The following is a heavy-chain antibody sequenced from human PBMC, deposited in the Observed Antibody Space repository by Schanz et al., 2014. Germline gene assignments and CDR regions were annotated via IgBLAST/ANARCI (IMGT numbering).Heavy chain of an antibody. CDR3: ARGIITMVRGGDVGAFDM. Sequence: QVQLVESGGGVVQPERSLRLSCAASGFNFANHAIHWVRQGQGNGLQWVAVISSDGSKKLYADSVKARFTISRDNSKNSVSLQMDSLRAEDTAVYYCARGIITMVRGGDVGAFDMWGQGTMVTVSS. J-gene: IGHJ3*02. CDR2: ISSDGSKK. V-gene: IGHV3-33*05. D-gene: IGHD3-10*01. CDR1: GFNFANHA.